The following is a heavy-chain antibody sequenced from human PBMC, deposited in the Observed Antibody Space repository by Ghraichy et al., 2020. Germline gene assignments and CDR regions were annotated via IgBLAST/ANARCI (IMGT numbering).Heavy chain of an antibody. CDR3: ARDQGRLWFGEFSDYYYYMDV. CDR2: ISAYNGDT. J-gene: IGHJ6*03. V-gene: IGHV1-18*01. Sequence: ASVKVSCKASGYTFTSYGISWVRQAPGQGLEWMGWISAYNGDTNYAQKLQGRVTMTTDTSTSTAYMELRSLRSDDTAVYYCARDQGRLWFGEFSDYYYYMDVWGKGTTVTVSS. D-gene: IGHD3-10*01. CDR1: GYTFTSYG.